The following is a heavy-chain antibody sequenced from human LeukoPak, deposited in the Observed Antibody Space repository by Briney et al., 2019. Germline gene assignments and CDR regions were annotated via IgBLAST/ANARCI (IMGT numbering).Heavy chain of an antibody. CDR1: GYTFTSYG. Sequence: ASVKVSCKASGYTFTSYGISWVRQAPGQGLEWMGWISAYNGNTNYAQKLQGRVTMTTDTSTSTAYMVLRSLRSDDTAVYYCARDPSSTDGTFFDYWGQGTLVTVSS. V-gene: IGHV1-18*01. J-gene: IGHJ4*02. D-gene: IGHD6-13*01. CDR3: ARDPSSTDGTFFDY. CDR2: ISAYNGNT.